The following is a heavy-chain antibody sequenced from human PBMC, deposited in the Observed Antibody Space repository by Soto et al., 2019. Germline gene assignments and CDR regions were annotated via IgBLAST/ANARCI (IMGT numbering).Heavy chain of an antibody. CDR2: IIPIFGTA. CDR1: GGTFSSYA. CDR3: ARDQSTMIVHPQPYYYYYGTDV. Sequence: GASVKVSCKASGGTFSSYAISWVRQAPGQGLEWMGGIIPIFGTANYAQKFQGRVTITADESTSTAYMELSSLRSEDTAVYYCARDQSTMIVHPQPYYYYYGTDVWGQGTTVTVSS. D-gene: IGHD3-22*01. V-gene: IGHV1-69*13. J-gene: IGHJ6*02.